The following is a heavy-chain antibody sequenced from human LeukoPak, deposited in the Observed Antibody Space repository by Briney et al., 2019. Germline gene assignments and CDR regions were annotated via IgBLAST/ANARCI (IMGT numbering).Heavy chain of an antibody. J-gene: IGHJ4*02. CDR3: ARTTSFTASGYDY. Sequence: ASVTVSCKASGYTFTNCHINAVRQATGQGVEWMGWMNPNNGDSGYAQKFQGRVTITRDTSISTSYMELRSLRSDDTAVYFCARTTSFTASGYDYWGQGTLVTVSS. CDR2: MNPNNGDS. V-gene: IGHV1-8*03. CDR1: GYTFTNCH. D-gene: IGHD6-25*01.